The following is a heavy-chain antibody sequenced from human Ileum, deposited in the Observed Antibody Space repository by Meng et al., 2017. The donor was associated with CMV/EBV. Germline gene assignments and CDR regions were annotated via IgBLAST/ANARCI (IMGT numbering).Heavy chain of an antibody. CDR1: GFIVSSNY. D-gene: IGHD6-6*01. CDR3: ARSSSSSDYYHGMDV. Sequence: GESLKIPCAAPGFIVSSNYMSWVRQAPGKGLEWVSVIYSDDSTYYADSVKGRFTISRDNSKNTLYLQMNSLRAEDTAVYYCARSSSSSDYYHGMDVWGQGTTVTGSS. V-gene: IGHV3-53*01. J-gene: IGHJ6*02. CDR2: IYSDDST.